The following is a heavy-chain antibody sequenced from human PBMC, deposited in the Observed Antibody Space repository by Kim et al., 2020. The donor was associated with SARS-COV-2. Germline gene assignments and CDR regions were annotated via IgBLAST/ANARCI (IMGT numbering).Heavy chain of an antibody. V-gene: IGHV1-18*04. CDR2: ISAYNGNT. CDR1: GYTFTSYG. D-gene: IGHD2-2*01. J-gene: IGHJ6*01. Sequence: ASVKVSCKASGYTFTSYGISWVRQAPGQGLEWMGCISAYNGNTNYAQKLQGRVIITTDTSTSTAYMELRSLSSEDTAVYFCARVVLAAFYLSHYYYGRD. CDR3: ARVVLAAFYLSHYYYGRD.